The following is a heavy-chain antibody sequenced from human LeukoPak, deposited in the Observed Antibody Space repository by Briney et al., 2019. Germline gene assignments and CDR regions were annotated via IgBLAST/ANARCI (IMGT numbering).Heavy chain of an antibody. CDR3: ARANLVVPAAIYYYYYGMDV. CDR1: GFTFSSYA. J-gene: IGHJ6*02. Sequence: GGSLRLSCAASGFTFSSYAMSWVRQAPGKGLEWVSAISGSGGSTYYADSVKGRFTISRDNSKNTLYLQMNSLRAEDTAVYYCARANLVVPAAIYYYYYGMDVWGQGTTVTVSS. V-gene: IGHV3-23*01. CDR2: ISGSGGST. D-gene: IGHD2-2*02.